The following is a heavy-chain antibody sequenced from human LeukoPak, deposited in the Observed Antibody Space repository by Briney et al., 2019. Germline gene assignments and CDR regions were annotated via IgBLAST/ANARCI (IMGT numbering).Heavy chain of an antibody. CDR1: GGSISSRSYY. Sequence: PSETLSLTCTVYGGSISSRSYYWGWIRQPPGKGLEWIGSIYHSGSTYYNPSLNSRVTISVDTSKNQFSLKLSSVAAADTAVYYCARVYNWNSSGLGAPRDWGRGTLVTVSS. CDR3: ARVYNWNSSGLGAPRD. J-gene: IGHJ4*02. V-gene: IGHV4-39*07. CDR2: IYHSGST. D-gene: IGHD1-7*01.